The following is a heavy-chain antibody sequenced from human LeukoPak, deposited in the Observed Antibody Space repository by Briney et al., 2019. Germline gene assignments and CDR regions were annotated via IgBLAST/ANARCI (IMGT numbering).Heavy chain of an antibody. J-gene: IGHJ4*02. V-gene: IGHV3-7*01. CDR3: ASYCSSTSFYQGFDY. CDR1: GFTFSSYL. D-gene: IGHD2-2*01. CDR2: IKQDGSEK. Sequence: PGGSLRLSCAASGFTFSSYLMSWVRQAPGKGLEWVANIKQDGSEKYYVDSVKGRFTISRDNAKNSLYLQMNSLRAEDTAVYYCASYCSSTSFYQGFDYWGQGTLVTVSS.